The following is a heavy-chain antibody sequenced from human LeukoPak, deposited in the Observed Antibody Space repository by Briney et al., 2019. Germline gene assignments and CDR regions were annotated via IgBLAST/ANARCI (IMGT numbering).Heavy chain of an antibody. CDR1: GYTFTGYY. D-gene: IGHD2-2*01. V-gene: IGHV1-2*06. CDR2: INPNSGGT. Sequence: ASVKVSCKASGYTFTGYYMHWVRQAPGQGLEWMGRINPNSGGTNYAQEFQGRVTMTRDTSISTAYMELSRLRSDDTAVYYCLTYCSSTSCVYDYWGQGTLVTVSS. CDR3: LTYCSSTSCVYDY. J-gene: IGHJ4*02.